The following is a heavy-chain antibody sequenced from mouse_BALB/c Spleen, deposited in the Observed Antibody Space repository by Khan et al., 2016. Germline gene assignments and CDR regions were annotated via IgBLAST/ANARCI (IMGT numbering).Heavy chain of an antibody. CDR1: GFISSSYA. Sequence: EVQLVEPGGGLAKPGGSLKLSCAASGFISSSYAMSWVRQTPEKRLEWVATISCGGSFPYHPDTAQGRFTISRDNAKNTLYLQMSGLGSEETAMLYCARLEGYDYDDAMDYWGQGTSVTVSS. CDR3: ARLEGYDYDDAMDY. V-gene: IGHV5-9-3*01. J-gene: IGHJ4*01. CDR2: ISCGGSFP. D-gene: IGHD2-4*01.